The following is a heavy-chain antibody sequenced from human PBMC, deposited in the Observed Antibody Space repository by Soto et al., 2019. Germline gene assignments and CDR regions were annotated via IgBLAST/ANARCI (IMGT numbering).Heavy chain of an antibody. CDR3: ARADETAGNFDY. V-gene: IGHV4-34*01. CDR2: INHSGDT. J-gene: IGHJ4*02. Sequence: QVQLQQWGAGLLKPSETLSLTCAVYGGSFSGYYWSWIRQSPGKGLEWIGEINHSGDTNYKPSLKGRVTISVDTSKNQFSLQLTSVTAADRAVYYCARADETAGNFDYWGQGTLVTVSS. CDR1: GGSFSGYY.